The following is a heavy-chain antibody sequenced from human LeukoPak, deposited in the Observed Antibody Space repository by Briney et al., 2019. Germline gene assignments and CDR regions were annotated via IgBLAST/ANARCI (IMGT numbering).Heavy chain of an antibody. V-gene: IGHV3-11*01. CDR2: ISSSGSTI. J-gene: IGHJ6*02. D-gene: IGHD5-12*01. Sequence: PGGSLRLSCAASGFTFSNAWMSWIRQAPGKGLEWVSYISSSGSTIYYADSVKGRFTISRDNAKNSLYLQMNSLRAEDTAVYYCARGGYDLIEPYYYYYYGMDVWGQGTTVTVSS. CDR1: GFTFSNAW. CDR3: ARGGYDLIEPYYYYYYGMDV.